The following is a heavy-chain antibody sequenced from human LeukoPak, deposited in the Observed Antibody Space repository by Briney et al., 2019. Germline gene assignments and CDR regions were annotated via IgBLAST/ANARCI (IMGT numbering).Heavy chain of an antibody. CDR2: IYYSGST. CDR3: GRYQLPDF. D-gene: IGHD1-7*01. J-gene: IGHJ4*02. V-gene: IGHV4-59*01. CDR1: GGSLRNYY. Sequence: SETLSLTCTVSGGSLRNYYWSWIRQPPGKGLEWIGHIYYSGSTNYNVSLTSRVTISIDMSKNQFSLKLSSVTAADTAVYYCGRYQLPDFWGQGTLVTVSS.